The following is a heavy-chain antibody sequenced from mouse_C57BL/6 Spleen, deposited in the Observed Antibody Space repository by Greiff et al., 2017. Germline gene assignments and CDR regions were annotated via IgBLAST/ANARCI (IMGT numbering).Heavy chain of an antibody. CDR2: IYPGDGDT. Sequence: VQLQESGPELVKPGASVKISCKASGYAFSSSWMNWVKQRPGKGLEWIGRIYPGDGDTNYNGKFKGKATLTADKSSSTAYMQLSSLTSEDSAVYFCARGRRDGGYYFDYWGQGTTLTVSS. CDR1: GYAFSSSW. CDR3: ARGRRDGGYYFDY. V-gene: IGHV1-82*01. D-gene: IGHD3-3*01. J-gene: IGHJ2*01.